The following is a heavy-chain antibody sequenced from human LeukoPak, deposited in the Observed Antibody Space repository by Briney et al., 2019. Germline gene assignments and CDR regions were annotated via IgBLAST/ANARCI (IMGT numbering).Heavy chain of an antibody. CDR1: GGSFSGDY. J-gene: IGHJ1*01. CDR2: INHSGST. Sequence: PSETLSLTCAVYGGSFSGDYWSGLGQPPGKGVEGIGEINHSGSTNYNPSLKSRVTISVDTSKNQFSLKLSSVTAADTAVYYCARGEWRTGYFQHWGQGTLVTVSS. CDR3: ARGEWRTGYFQH. V-gene: IGHV4-34*01. D-gene: IGHD2-8*01.